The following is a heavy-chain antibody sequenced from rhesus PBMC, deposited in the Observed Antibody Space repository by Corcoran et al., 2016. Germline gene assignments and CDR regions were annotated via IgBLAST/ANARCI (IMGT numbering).Heavy chain of an antibody. CDR3: ARLVVVFNSLDV. D-gene: IGHD3-16*01. CDR2: ISGSGGST. CDR1: GGSISSNY. J-gene: IGHJ5-2*02. Sequence: QLQLQESGPGLVKPSETLSLTCAVSGGSISSNYWSWIRQPPGKGLEWIGRISGSGGSTDSNPSRKGRVTISTDTSKNQFSLKMSSVTAADTAVYYCARLVVVFNSLDVWGRGVLVTVSS. V-gene: IGHV4-173*01.